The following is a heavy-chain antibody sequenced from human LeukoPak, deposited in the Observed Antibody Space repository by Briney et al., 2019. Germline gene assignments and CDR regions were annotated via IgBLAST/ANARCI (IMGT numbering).Heavy chain of an antibody. Sequence: GGSLRLSCAASGFTFSSYEMNWVRQAPGKGLEWVSYISSSGSTIYYADSVKGRFTISRDNAKNSLYLQMNSPRAEDTAVYYCARVSGWYVFDYWGQGTLVTVSS. J-gene: IGHJ4*02. D-gene: IGHD6-19*01. CDR3: ARVSGWYVFDY. CDR2: ISSSGSTI. CDR1: GFTFSSYE. V-gene: IGHV3-48*03.